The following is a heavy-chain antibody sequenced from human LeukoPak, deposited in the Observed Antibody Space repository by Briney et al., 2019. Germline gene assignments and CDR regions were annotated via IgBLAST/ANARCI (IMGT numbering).Heavy chain of an antibody. CDR3: ARGSSGATPYYFDY. V-gene: IGHV4-59*01. Sequence: PSETLSLTCTVSHYSITFGYYWGWIRQPPGKGLEWIGYIYYSGSTNYNPSLKSRVTISVDTSKNQFSLKLSSVTAADTAVYYCARGSSGATPYYFDYWGQGTLVTVSS. CDR2: IYYSGST. D-gene: IGHD3-22*01. J-gene: IGHJ4*02. CDR1: HYSITFGYY.